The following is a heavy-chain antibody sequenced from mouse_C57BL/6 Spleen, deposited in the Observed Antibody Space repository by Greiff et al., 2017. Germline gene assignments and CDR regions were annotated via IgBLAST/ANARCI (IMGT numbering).Heavy chain of an antibody. J-gene: IGHJ2*01. CDR2: IDPSDSYT. Sequence: VQLQQSGAELVMPGASVKLSCKASGYTFTSYWMHWVKQRPGQGLEWIGEIDPSDSYTNYNQKFKGKSTLTVDKSSSTAYMQLSSLTSEDSAVYYCARSGLPLYYFDYWGRGTTLTVSS. D-gene: IGHD5-5*01. CDR1: GYTFTSYW. V-gene: IGHV1-69*01. CDR3: ARSGLPLYYFDY.